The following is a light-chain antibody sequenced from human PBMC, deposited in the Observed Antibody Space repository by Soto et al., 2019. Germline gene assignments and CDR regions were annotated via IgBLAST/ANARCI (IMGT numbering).Light chain of an antibody. J-gene: IGKJ2*01. CDR3: QQSVSAPRT. Sequence: DIQMTQSPSSLYASVGDRVTVTCRASQSIGRYLNGYQQKPGKDPKPLIYAASSMQTGVPSRFSDNESGTDCTLIINSLQPDDFATYYCQQSVSAPRTFGQGTKLEIK. CDR2: AAS. CDR1: QSIGRY. V-gene: IGKV1-39*01.